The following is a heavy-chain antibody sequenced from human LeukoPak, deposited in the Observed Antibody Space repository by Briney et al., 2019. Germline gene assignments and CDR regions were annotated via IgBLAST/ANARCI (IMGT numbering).Heavy chain of an antibody. V-gene: IGHV5-51*01. CDR2: IYPGDSDT. CDR1: GYSFASYW. Sequence: GESLKISCKASGYSFASYWIGWVRQMPGKGLEWMGIIYPGDSDTRYSPSFQGQVTISADKSISTAYLQWSSLKASDTAMYYCARTYYYDSSGNPLYFDYWGQGTLVTVSS. J-gene: IGHJ4*02. D-gene: IGHD3-22*01. CDR3: ARTYYYDSSGNPLYFDY.